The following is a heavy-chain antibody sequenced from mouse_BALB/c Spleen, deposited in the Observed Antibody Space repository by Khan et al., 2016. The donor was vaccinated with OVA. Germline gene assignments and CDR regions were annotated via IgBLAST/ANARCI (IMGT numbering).Heavy chain of an antibody. CDR1: GFTFSNYA. Sequence: EVQLVESGGGLVKPGGSLKLSCAASGFTFSNYAMSWVRQTPEKRLEWVATISSGGSYTYYPDSVQGRFTISRDNAKKTLSLQLSSLRSEDTAIYYCASALFPTVVATPFAYWGQGTLVTVSA. CDR2: ISSGGSYT. V-gene: IGHV5-9-3*01. CDR3: ASALFPTVVATPFAY. J-gene: IGHJ3*01. D-gene: IGHD1-1*01.